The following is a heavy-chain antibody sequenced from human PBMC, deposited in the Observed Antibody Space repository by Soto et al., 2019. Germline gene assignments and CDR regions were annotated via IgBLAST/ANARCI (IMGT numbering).Heavy chain of an antibody. CDR2: ISYDGSNK. Sequence: HPGGSLRLSCAASGFTFSSYAMHWVRQAPGKGLEWVAVISYDGSNKYYADSVKGRFTISRDNSKNTLYLQMNSLRAEDTAVYYCARFGHYGMDVWGQGTTVPVAS. J-gene: IGHJ6*02. V-gene: IGHV3-30-3*01. CDR1: GFTFSSYA. D-gene: IGHD3-10*01. CDR3: ARFGHYGMDV.